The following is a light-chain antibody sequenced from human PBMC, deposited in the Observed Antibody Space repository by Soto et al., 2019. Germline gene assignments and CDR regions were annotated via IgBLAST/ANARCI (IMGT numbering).Light chain of an antibody. CDR2: EDN. V-gene: IGLV6-57*03. Sequence: FMLTQPHSVSESPGKTVTISCTRSSGSIASNYVQWYQQRPGSAPTTVIYEDNQRPSGVPDRFSGSIDSSSNSASLTISGLKTEDEADYYCQSYDSSNQVVFGTGTQLTVL. CDR3: QSYDSSNQVV. J-gene: IGLJ1*01. CDR1: SGSIASNY.